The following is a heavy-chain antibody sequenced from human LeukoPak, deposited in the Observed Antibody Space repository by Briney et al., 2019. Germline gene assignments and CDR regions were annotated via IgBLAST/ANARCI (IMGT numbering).Heavy chain of an antibody. CDR3: ATTARHCSEY. V-gene: IGHV4-30-4*08. Sequence: PSETLSLTCTVSGASINSGDYYWTWIRQPPGKGLEWIAYIYNSGGTHYNPSLRSRVAISIDTSNNRFSLRLGSVTAADTAVYFCATTARHCSEYWGQGTLVTVSS. D-gene: IGHD6-6*01. J-gene: IGHJ4*02. CDR1: GASINSGDYY. CDR2: IYNSGGT.